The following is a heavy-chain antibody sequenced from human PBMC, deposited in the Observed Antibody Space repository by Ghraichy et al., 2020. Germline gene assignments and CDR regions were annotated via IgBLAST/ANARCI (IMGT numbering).Heavy chain of an antibody. CDR1: GFTFSSYA. Sequence: LSLTCAASGFTFSSYAMSWVRQAPGKGLEWVSVIKSGGNTYYADSVKGRFTISRDNSKNTLYLQMNSLRAEDTAVYYCARDMVVGATKYAFDIWGQGTMVTVSS. CDR2: IKSGGNT. CDR3: ARDMVVGATKYAFDI. V-gene: IGHV3-23*01. D-gene: IGHD1-26*01. J-gene: IGHJ3*02.